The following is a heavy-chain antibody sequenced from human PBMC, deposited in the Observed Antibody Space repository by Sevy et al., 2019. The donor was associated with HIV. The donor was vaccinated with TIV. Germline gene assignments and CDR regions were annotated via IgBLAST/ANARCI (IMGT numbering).Heavy chain of an antibody. CDR2: MKQDGSEK. CDR1: GFTFRSYW. J-gene: IGHJ4*02. Sequence: GGSLRLSCAASGFTFRSYWMTWVRQAPGKGLEWVATMKQDGSEKDYVDSVKGRFTISRDNAKNSLYLQMNSLRAEDKAVYYCVREGVGGYSYSLDCWGQGTLVTVSS. CDR3: VREGVGGYSYSLDC. V-gene: IGHV3-7*01. D-gene: IGHD5-18*01.